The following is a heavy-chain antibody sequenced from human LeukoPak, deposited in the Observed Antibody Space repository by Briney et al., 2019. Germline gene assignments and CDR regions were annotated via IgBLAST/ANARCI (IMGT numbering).Heavy chain of an antibody. J-gene: IGHJ6*02. CDR3: AQLGNYDFWSGHPYYYGMDV. Sequence: ASVKVSCKASGYTFTCYYMHWVRQAPGQGLEWMGWINPNSGGTNYAQKFQGRVTMTRDTSISTAYMELSRLRSDDTAVYYCAQLGNYDFWSGHPYYYGMDVWGQGTTVTVSS. V-gene: IGHV1-2*02. CDR1: GYTFTCYY. CDR2: INPNSGGT. D-gene: IGHD3-3*01.